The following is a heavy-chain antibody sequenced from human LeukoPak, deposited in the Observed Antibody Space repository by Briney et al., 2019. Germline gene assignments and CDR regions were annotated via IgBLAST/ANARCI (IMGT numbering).Heavy chain of an antibody. V-gene: IGHV4-34*01. Sequence: PSETLSLTCAVYGGSFSGYYWSWIRQPPGKGLEWIGEINHSGSTNYNPSLKSRVTISVDTSKNQFSLKLSSVTAADTAVYYCARRVAYSSSWLNYYYYYMDVWGKGTTITVSS. CDR3: ARRVAYSSSWLNYYYYYMDV. CDR2: INHSGST. D-gene: IGHD6-13*01. CDR1: GGSFSGYY. J-gene: IGHJ6*03.